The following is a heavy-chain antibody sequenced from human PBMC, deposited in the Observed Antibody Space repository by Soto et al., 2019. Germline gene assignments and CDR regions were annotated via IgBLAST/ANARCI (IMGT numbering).Heavy chain of an antibody. V-gene: IGHV4-30-2*01. D-gene: IGHD3-22*01. Sequence: SETLSLTCAVSGGSISSGGYSWSWIRQPPGKGLEWIGYIYHSWSTYYNPSLKSRVTISVDRSKNQFSLKLSSVTAADTAVYYCARGATYYYDSSGYYFAYWGQVTLVTVS. CDR3: ARGATYYYDSSGYYFAY. CDR1: GGSISSGGYS. CDR2: IYHSWST. J-gene: IGHJ4*02.